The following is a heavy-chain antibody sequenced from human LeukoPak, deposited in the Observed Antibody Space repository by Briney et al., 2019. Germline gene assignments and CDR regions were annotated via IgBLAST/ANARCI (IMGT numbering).Heavy chain of an antibody. CDR3: TRYAPAGQYCSGGSCPYDY. CDR1: GFTFSSYA. V-gene: IGHV3-30-3*01. J-gene: IGHJ4*02. Sequence: GGSLRLSCAASGFTFSSYAMHWVRQAPGKGLEWVAVISYDGSNKYYADSVKGRFTISRDNSKNTLYLQMNSLRAEDTAVNYCTRYAPAGQYCSGGSCPYDYWGQGTLVTVSS. CDR2: ISYDGSNK. D-gene: IGHD2-15*01.